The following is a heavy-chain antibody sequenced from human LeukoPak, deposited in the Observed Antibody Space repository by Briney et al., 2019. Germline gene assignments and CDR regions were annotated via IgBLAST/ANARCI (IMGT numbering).Heavy chain of an antibody. CDR3: ARRGGGRWFDP. V-gene: IGHV4-39*07. CDR2: IYYSGST. CDR1: GGSISSSSYY. D-gene: IGHD3-16*01. Sequence: PSETLSLTCTVSGGSISSSSYYWGWIRQPPGKGLEWIGSIYYSGSTYYNPSLKSRVTISVDTSKNQFSLKLTSVTAADTAVYYCARRGGGRWFDPWGQGTLVTVSS. J-gene: IGHJ5*02.